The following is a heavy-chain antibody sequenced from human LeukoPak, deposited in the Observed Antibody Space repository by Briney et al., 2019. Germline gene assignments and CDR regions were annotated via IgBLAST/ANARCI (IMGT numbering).Heavy chain of an antibody. V-gene: IGHV3-53*01. CDR1: GFSFSNAC. CDR2: IYTGDRT. J-gene: IGHJ4*02. D-gene: IGHD3-10*01. CDR3: ARAFGELPI. Sequence: GGSLRLSCAASGFSFSNACMSWVRQAPGKGLEWVSVIYTGDRTYYADSVKGRFTISRDNSKNTLYLQMNNLRVEDTAVYYCARAFGELPIWGQGTLVTVSS.